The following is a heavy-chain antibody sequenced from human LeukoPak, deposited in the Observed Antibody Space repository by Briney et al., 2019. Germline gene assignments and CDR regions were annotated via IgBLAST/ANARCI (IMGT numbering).Heavy chain of an antibody. J-gene: IGHJ4*02. D-gene: IGHD3-22*01. CDR1: KFTFSSYW. Sequence: GGSLRLSCAASKFTFSSYWMHWVRQAPRQELVWVSRINGDGSTTNYADSVKGRFTISRDNAKNSLYLQMNSLRAEDSAVYYCARALDTSGSANSLGYWGQGTLVTVSS. CDR3: ARALDTSGSANSLGY. CDR2: INGDGSTT. V-gene: IGHV3-74*01.